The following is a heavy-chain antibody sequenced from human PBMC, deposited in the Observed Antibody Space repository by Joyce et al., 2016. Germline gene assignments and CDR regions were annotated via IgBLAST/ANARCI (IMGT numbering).Heavy chain of an antibody. V-gene: IGHV3-21*01. J-gene: IGHJ4*02. CDR1: GFTFSIYR. D-gene: IGHD4-11*01. CDR2: ISTGSSNI. Sequence: EVQLVESGGGLVKPGGSLRLSCAASGFTFSIYRMNWVRQAQGKGLEWVSSISTGSSNIHYADSVKGRFTISRDNAKNSLYLQMNSLRAEDTALYYCARDYSNSPRYFDYWGQGTLVTVSS. CDR3: ARDYSNSPRYFDY.